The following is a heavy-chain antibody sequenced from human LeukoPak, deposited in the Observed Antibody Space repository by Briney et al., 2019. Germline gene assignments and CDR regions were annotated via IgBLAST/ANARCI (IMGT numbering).Heavy chain of an antibody. Sequence: GASVKVPCKVSGHTLSELPMYWVRQAPGEGLEWMGGFDPENDERIYAQKFRGRVTMTEDTSTNTAYMELSSLRSDDTAVYYCATEVTSIVPDYWGQGTLVTVSS. V-gene: IGHV1-24*01. CDR2: FDPENDER. CDR1: GHTLSELP. J-gene: IGHJ4*02. CDR3: ATEVTSIVPDY. D-gene: IGHD2-21*02.